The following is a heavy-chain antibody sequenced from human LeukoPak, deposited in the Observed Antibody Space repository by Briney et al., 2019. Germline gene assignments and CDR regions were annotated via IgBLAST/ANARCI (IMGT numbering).Heavy chain of an antibody. Sequence: GGSLRLSCAASGFIFSHYGMHWVRQAPGKGLEWVAVIWSDGSNRFYAGSVKGRFTISRDNAQNTVFLQMNSLRAEDTAMYYCARDGQRGFDYSNSLRYWGHGTLVTVSS. CDR1: GFIFSHYG. V-gene: IGHV3-33*08. D-gene: IGHD4-11*01. J-gene: IGHJ4*01. CDR3: ARDGQRGFDYSNSLRY. CDR2: IWSDGSNR.